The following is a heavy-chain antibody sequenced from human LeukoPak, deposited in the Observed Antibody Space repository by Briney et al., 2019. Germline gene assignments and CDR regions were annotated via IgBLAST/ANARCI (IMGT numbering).Heavy chain of an antibody. Sequence: ASVKVSFTASGYTFTSYYIHWVRQAPGQGHAWMGVINPSGGSTTYAQNFQGRVTITTDKTTSTVYMELSSLRSEDTAVYYCARDRASGSYQVSFCYDLDVWGLGTTVTVSS. CDR1: GYTFTSYY. CDR3: ARDRASGSYQVSFCYDLDV. D-gene: IGHD3-10*01. CDR2: INPSGGST. J-gene: IGHJ6*02. V-gene: IGHV1-46*01.